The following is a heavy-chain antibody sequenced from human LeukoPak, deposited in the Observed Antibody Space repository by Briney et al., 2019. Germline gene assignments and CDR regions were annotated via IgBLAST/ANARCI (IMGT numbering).Heavy chain of an antibody. CDR1: GDSISTYY. V-gene: IGHV4-59*01. CDR3: ARSRSGYSYDHAAFEI. Sequence: PSETLSLTCTVSGDSISTYYWSWIRQPPGKGLEWIAYIDYRGSTTYNPSLRNRVTISVDTSRNQFSLKLSSVTAADTAVYYCARSRSGYSYDHAAFEIWGQGTMVTVSS. D-gene: IGHD5-18*01. J-gene: IGHJ3*02. CDR2: IDYRGST.